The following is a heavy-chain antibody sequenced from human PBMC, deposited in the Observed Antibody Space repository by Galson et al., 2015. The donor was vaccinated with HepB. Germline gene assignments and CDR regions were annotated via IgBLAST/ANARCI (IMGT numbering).Heavy chain of an antibody. Sequence: TPSLTCTVSGYAISSGGFYWSWIRQRPGKGLEWLGYISHTGGTYYNPSLGGRLTLSVDRWKNQFSLRLKSLTAADTAIYYCAGTEEPTTLGGGGLLFDPWGQGTLVIVSS. V-gene: IGHV4-31*03. J-gene: IGHJ5*02. CDR3: AGTEEPTTLGGGGLLFDP. CDR2: ISHTGGT. CDR1: GYAISSGGFY. D-gene: IGHD2/OR15-2a*01.